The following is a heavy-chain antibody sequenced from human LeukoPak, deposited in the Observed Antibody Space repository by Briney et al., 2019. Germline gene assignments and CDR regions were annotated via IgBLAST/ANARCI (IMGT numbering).Heavy chain of an antibody. CDR3: ARTSSSWYGMDV. Sequence: SETLSLTCAVYGGSFSGYYWSWIRQPPGKGLEWIGEINHSGSTNYNPSLKSRVTISVDTSKNQFSLKVSSVTAADAAVYYCARTSSSWYGMDVWGQGTTVTVSS. J-gene: IGHJ6*02. V-gene: IGHV4-34*01. D-gene: IGHD6-13*01. CDR1: GGSFSGYY. CDR2: INHSGST.